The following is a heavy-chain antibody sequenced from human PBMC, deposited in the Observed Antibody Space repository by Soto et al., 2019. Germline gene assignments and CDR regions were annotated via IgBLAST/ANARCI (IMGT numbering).Heavy chain of an antibody. Sequence: QVQLVESGGGVVQPGRSLRLSCAASGFTFSNYAIHWVRQAPGKGLEWVAAISYDGSNKYYADSVKGRFTISRDNSKSTLYLQVNSLRADETAVYYCARGTSSGWYYFDYWGQRTLVTVSS. V-gene: IGHV3-30-3*01. D-gene: IGHD6-19*01. CDR2: ISYDGSNK. CDR3: ARGTSSGWYYFDY. J-gene: IGHJ4*02. CDR1: GFTFSNYA.